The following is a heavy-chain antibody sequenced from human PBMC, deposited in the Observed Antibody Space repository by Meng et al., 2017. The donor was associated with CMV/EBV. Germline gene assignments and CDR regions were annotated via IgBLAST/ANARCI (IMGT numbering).Heavy chain of an antibody. V-gene: IGHV4-59*01. J-gene: IGHJ4*02. CDR3: ARGGAEYYDFWSGPGGIDY. Sequence: SETLSLTCTVSGGSISSYYWSWIRQLPGKGLEWIGYIYYSGSTNYNPSLKSRVTISVDTSKNQFSLKLSSVTAADTAVYYCARGGAEYYDFWSGPGGIDYWGQGTLVTVSS. CDR2: IYYSGST. CDR1: GGSISSYY. D-gene: IGHD3-3*01.